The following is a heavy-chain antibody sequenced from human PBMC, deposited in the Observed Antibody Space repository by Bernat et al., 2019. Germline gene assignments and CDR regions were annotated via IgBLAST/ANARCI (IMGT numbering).Heavy chain of an antibody. CDR3: ARERLSSGYDFGY. CDR2: INPNSVGT. V-gene: IGHV1-2*04. D-gene: IGHD5-12*01. J-gene: IGHJ4*02. CDR1: GYTFTGYY. Sequence: QVQLVQSGAEVKKPGASVKVSCKASGYTFTGYYMHWVRQAPGQRLAWMGWINPNSVGTNYAQKFTGWVTMTRDTFLSTAYMELSSLRSDAPAVYYCARERLSSGYDFGYWGQGTLVTVSS.